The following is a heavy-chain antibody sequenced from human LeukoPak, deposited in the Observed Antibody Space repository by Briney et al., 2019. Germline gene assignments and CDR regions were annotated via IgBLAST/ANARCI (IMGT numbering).Heavy chain of an antibody. D-gene: IGHD5-12*01. Sequence: GGSLRLSCAASGFTFSSYSMNWVRQAPGKGLEWVPSISSSSSYIYYADSVKGRFTISRDNAKNSLYLQMNSLRAEDTAVYYCARGLRLYSGYDFLRYWGQGTLVTVSS. CDR1: GFTFSSYS. CDR2: ISSSSSYI. CDR3: ARGLRLYSGYDFLRY. J-gene: IGHJ4*02. V-gene: IGHV3-21*01.